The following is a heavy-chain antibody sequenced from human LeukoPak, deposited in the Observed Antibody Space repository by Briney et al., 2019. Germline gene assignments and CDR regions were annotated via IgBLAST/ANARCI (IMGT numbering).Heavy chain of an antibody. J-gene: IGHJ4*02. CDR3: ARTYDSSGYYTYYFDY. CDR2: INHSGST. V-gene: IGHV4-34*01. D-gene: IGHD3-22*01. CDR1: GGSFSGYY. Sequence: SETLSLTCAVYGGSFSGYYWSWIRQPPGKGLEWIGEINHSGSTNYNPSLKSRVTISVDTSKNQFSLKLSSVTAADTAVYYCARTYDSSGYYTYYFDYWGQGTLVTVSS.